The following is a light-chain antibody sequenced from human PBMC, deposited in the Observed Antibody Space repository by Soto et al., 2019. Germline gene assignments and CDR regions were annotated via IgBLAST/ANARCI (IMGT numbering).Light chain of an antibody. CDR3: AAWDDSLNAWV. CDR2: GNI. J-gene: IGLJ3*02. CDR1: NSNIGSYT. V-gene: IGLV1-44*01. Sequence: QLVLTQPPSASGTPGQTVAISCSGTNSNIGSYTVNWYQQFPGTAPRLLIYGNIQRPSGVPDRFSGSKSDTSASLAISGLLSEDESDYYCAAWDDSLNAWVFGGGTQLTVL.